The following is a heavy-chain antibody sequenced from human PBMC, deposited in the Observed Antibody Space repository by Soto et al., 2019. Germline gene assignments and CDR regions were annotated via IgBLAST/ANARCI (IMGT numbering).Heavy chain of an antibody. V-gene: IGHV3-30*18. CDR1: GFTFSSFG. CDR3: AKDRGDGDSLFVNYYGMDV. CDR2: LSYDGRSR. J-gene: IGHJ6*02. D-gene: IGHD4-17*01. Sequence: QVQLVESGGGVVQPGGSLTLSCAASGFTFSSFGMHWVRQSPGKGLAWVAVLSYDGRSRYYADSVRGRFTISRDNSENTLSLQMNRLRAEDTAVYYCAKDRGDGDSLFVNYYGMDVWGHGTTVTVSS.